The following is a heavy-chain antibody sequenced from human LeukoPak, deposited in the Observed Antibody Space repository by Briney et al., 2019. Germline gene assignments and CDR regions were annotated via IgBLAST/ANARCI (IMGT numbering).Heavy chain of an antibody. V-gene: IGHV3-48*01. J-gene: IGHJ3*02. CDR2: IDARSGIT. CDR1: GFTSTIFG. CDR3: ARTYDFGRGPPGDAFDN. D-gene: IGHD3-3*01. Sequence: GSLRLSCAASGFTSTIFGFNWVRQAPGKVPEWVSYIDARSGITYYADSVQGRFTISRDNAQESVFLQMNSLRADDTAVYYCARTYDFGRGPPGDAFDNWGPGTLVTVSS.